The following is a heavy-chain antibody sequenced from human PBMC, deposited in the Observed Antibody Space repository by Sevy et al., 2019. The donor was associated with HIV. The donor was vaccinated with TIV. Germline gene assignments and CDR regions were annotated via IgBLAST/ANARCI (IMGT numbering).Heavy chain of an antibody. D-gene: IGHD1-26*01. Sequence: WGSLRLSCAASGFTVSSNYMSWVRQAPGKGLEWVSVIYSGGSTYYADSVKGRFTISRDNSKNTLYLQMNSLRAEDTAVYYCARAPPEYSGSYYDYWGQGTLVTVSS. CDR2: IYSGGST. J-gene: IGHJ4*02. CDR3: ARAPPEYSGSYYDY. CDR1: GFTVSSNY. V-gene: IGHV3-53*01.